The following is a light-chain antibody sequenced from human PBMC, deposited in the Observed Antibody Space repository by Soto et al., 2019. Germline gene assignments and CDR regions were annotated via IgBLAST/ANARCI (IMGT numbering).Light chain of an antibody. J-gene: IGKJ1*01. Sequence: EIVLTQSPGTLSLSPGERATLSCRASQSVSSSYLAWYQQKPGQAPRLLIYGASSRATGIPDRFSGSGSGTDFTLTISRLEPEDFAVYYCQQYGRSPRPFGQATKVDIK. CDR1: QSVSSSY. CDR3: QQYGRSPRP. CDR2: GAS. V-gene: IGKV3-20*01.